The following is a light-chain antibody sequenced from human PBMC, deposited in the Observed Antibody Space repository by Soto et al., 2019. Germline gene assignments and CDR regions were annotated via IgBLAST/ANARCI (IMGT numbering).Light chain of an antibody. CDR2: EVS. J-gene: IGLJ3*02. Sequence: QSVLTQPASVSGSPGQSITIPCTGTSSDVGSYNLVSWYQQHPGKAPKLMIYEVSKRPSGVSNRFSGSKSGNTASLTNSGLQAEDEADYYCCSYAGSSSWVFGGGTKLTVL. V-gene: IGLV2-23*02. CDR1: SSDVGSYNL. CDR3: CSYAGSSSWV.